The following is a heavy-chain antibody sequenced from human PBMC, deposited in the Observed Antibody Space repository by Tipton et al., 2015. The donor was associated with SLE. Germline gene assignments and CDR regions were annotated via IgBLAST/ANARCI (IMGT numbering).Heavy chain of an antibody. Sequence: SGFTFDDYTMHWVRQAPGKGLEWVSLISWDGGSTYYADSVKGRFTISRDNSKNSLYLQMNSLRTEDTALYYCAKGLREWIFGVVAFTDYYYGMDVWGQGTTVTVSS. J-gene: IGHJ6*02. CDR1: GFTFDDYT. CDR3: AKGLREWIFGVVAFTDYYYGMDV. V-gene: IGHV3-43*01. D-gene: IGHD3-3*01. CDR2: ISWDGGST.